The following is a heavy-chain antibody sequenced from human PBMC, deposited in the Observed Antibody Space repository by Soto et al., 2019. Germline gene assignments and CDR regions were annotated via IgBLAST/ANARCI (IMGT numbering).Heavy chain of an antibody. J-gene: IGHJ4*02. V-gene: IGHV3-7*05. CDR2: IKADGSEK. Sequence: EMQLVESGGGLVQPGGSLRLSCAASGFTFSDSWMNWDRQAPGKGLEWVANIKADGSEKYYVDSVKGRFTISRDNAMKSLYLQMDSLRAEDTAVYYCAMPGGVLEPLTGWGQGTLVTFSS. CDR1: GFTFSDSW. D-gene: IGHD1-1*01. CDR3: AMPGGVLEPLTG.